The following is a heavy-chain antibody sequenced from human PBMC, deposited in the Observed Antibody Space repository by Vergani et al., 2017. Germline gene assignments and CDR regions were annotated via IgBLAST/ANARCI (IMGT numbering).Heavy chain of an antibody. CDR2: IRYDGSNK. CDR3: AQLDYDSSGYYDRLGGGDY. Sequence: QVQLVESGGGVVQPGGSLRLSCAASGFTFSRYGMHWVRQAPGRGLEWVVFIRYDGSNKYYADSVKGRFTISRDNSKNTLYQQMNSLRAEDTAEYFCAQLDYDSSGYYDRLGGGDYWGQGTLVTVSS. D-gene: IGHD3-22*01. V-gene: IGHV3-30*02. CDR1: GFTFSRYG. J-gene: IGHJ4*02.